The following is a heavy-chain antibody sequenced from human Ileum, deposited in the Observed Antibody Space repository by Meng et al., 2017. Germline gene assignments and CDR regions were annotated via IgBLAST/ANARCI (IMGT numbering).Heavy chain of an antibody. D-gene: IGHD3-22*01. CDR1: GFTFSGSD. V-gene: IGHV3-13*01. CDR2: IGTADDT. J-gene: IGHJ2*01. Sequence: GESLKISCAASGFTFSGSDMHWVRQVTGKGLEWVSAIGTADDTYYPASVKGRFTISRDNAKNSLYLHMNSLTAGDTAVYYGARESDDRVTWGWSFDLWGRGTLVTVSS. CDR3: ARESDDRVTWGWSFDL.